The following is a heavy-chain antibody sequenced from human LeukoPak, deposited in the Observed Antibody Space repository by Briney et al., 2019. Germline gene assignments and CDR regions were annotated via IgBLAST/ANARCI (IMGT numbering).Heavy chain of an antibody. CDR2: IYPGDSDT. CDR1: GYSFTNYW. Sequence: GESLKISCKGSGYSFTNYWIGWVRQMPGKGLEWMGIIYPGDSDTRYSPSFQGQVTISADKSISTAYLQWSSLKASDTAMYYCARLVGIAVAGSYFDYWGQGTLVTVSS. D-gene: IGHD6-19*01. J-gene: IGHJ4*02. V-gene: IGHV5-51*01. CDR3: ARLVGIAVAGSYFDY.